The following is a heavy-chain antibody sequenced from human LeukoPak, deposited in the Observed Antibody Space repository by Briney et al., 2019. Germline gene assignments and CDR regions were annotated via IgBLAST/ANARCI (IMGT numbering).Heavy chain of an antibody. V-gene: IGHV3-21*01. J-gene: IGHJ3*02. Sequence: GGSLRLSRAASGFTFSSYSMNWVRQAPGKGLEWVSSISSSSSYIYYADSVKGRFTISRDNAKNSLYLQMNSLRAEDTAVYYCAKDLGDYVHDAFDIWGQGTMVTVSS. D-gene: IGHD4-17*01. CDR3: AKDLGDYVHDAFDI. CDR1: GFTFSSYS. CDR2: ISSSSSYI.